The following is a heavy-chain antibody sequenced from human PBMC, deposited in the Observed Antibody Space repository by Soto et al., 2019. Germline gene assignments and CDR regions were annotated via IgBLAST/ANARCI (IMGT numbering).Heavy chain of an antibody. CDR2: ISGGGDTT. CDR1: GFTFNNYA. CDR3: AKGRGGSGSLTPRVDF. D-gene: IGHD3-10*01. J-gene: IGHJ4*02. V-gene: IGHV3-23*01. Sequence: EVQLLESGGGLVQPGGSLRLSCAASGFTFNNYAMTWVRQAPGKGLEWVSAISGGGDTTSYADYVKGRFTVSRDGSKNTLYLQMSSLRAEDTALYYCAKGRGGSGSLTPRVDFWCQGTLVTVSS.